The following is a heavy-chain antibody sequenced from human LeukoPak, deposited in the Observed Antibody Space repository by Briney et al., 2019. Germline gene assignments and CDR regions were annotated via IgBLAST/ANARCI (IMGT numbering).Heavy chain of an antibody. CDR3: ASRLYYYDSSGYYDHRFDY. V-gene: IGHV4-59*08. J-gene: IGHJ4*02. D-gene: IGHD3-22*01. CDR1: GGSISSYY. Sequence: PSETLSLTCTVSGGSISSYYWSWIRQPPGKGLEWIGYIYYSGSTYYNPSLKSRVTISVDTSKNQFSLKLSSVTAADTAVYYCASRLYYYDSSGYYDHRFDYWGQGTLVTVSS. CDR2: IYYSGST.